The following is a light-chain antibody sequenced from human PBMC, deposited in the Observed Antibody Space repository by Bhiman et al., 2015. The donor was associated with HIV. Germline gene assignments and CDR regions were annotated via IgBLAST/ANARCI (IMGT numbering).Light chain of an antibody. CDR1: GSDIGADFD. CDR3: RAWDNSLYV. J-gene: IGLJ1*01. Sequence: SVLTQPPSVSGAPGQKITISCTGTGSDIGADFDVHWYQYLPGEVPRLLIYETINRPSGVPARFSGSKSGTSASLAITGLQAEDEADYYCRAWDNSLYVFGPGTKVTVL. V-gene: IGLV1-40*01. CDR2: ETI.